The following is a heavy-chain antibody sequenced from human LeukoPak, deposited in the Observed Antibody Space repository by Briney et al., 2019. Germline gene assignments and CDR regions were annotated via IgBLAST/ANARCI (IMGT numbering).Heavy chain of an antibody. CDR2: IWSDGTNK. D-gene: IGHD6-13*01. V-gene: IGHV3-33*01. CDR3: ASAAGAFDN. Sequence: PGGSLRLSCAASGLTFSAYGMHWVRQAPGKGLEWVAVIWSDGTNKYYAGSVRGRFTISRDNSKNTLYLQMNTLIIEDTAVYYCASAAGAFDNWGQGTMITVSS. J-gene: IGHJ3*02. CDR1: GLTFSAYG.